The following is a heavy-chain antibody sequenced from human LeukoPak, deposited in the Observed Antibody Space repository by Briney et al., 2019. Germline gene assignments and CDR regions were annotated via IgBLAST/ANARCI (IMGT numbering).Heavy chain of an antibody. Sequence: GGSLRLSCAASGLTVSSNCMSWVRQAPGKGLEWVSFIYSGGSTYYADSVKGRFTISRDNSKNTLYLQMNSLGAEDTAVYYCARDRGDYDILTGYYNYHWFDPWGQGTLVTVSS. J-gene: IGHJ5*02. V-gene: IGHV3-66*01. CDR3: ARDRGDYDILTGYYNYHWFDP. CDR1: GLTVSSNC. CDR2: IYSGGST. D-gene: IGHD3-9*01.